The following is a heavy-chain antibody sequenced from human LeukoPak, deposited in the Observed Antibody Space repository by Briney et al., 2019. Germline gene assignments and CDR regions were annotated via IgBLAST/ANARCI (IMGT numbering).Heavy chain of an antibody. J-gene: IGHJ3*02. D-gene: IGHD2-2*01. CDR2: INPNSGGT. CDR3: ASRRRVYCSSTSCFNDALDI. V-gene: IGHV1-2*02. Sequence: ASVKVSCKASGYTFTGYYMHWVRQAPGQGLEWMGWINPNSGGTNYAQKFQGRVTMTRDTSISTAYMELSRLRSDDTAVYYCASRRRVYCSSTSCFNDALDIWGQGTMVIVSS. CDR1: GYTFTGYY.